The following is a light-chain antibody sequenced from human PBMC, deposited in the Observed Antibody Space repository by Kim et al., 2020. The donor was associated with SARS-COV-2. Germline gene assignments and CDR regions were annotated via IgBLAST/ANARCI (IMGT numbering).Light chain of an antibody. Sequence: SASVGDRVTITCRASQSISTWLAWYQQKPGIAPKLLIYDASSLESGVPSRFSGSGSGTEFTLTISSLQPDDFATYFCQQYNTYSTFGQGTRLEIK. V-gene: IGKV1-5*01. CDR3: QQYNTYST. J-gene: IGKJ5*01. CDR1: QSISTW. CDR2: DAS.